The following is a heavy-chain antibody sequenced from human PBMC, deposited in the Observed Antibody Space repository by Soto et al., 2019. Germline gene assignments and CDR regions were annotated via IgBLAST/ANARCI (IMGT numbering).Heavy chain of an antibody. V-gene: IGHV3-30-3*01. D-gene: IGHD1-26*01. J-gene: IGHJ3*01. CDR2: IPYDGNSP. Sequence: QVQLVESGGGVVQPGTSMRLSCAASGFTFSTYTMHWVRQAPGKGLEWVALIPYDGNSPYYAASVKGRFTISRDNSKNTLYLQLSSLRVEDTALYYCATASGTYFSDAFDVWGQGTVVTVSS. CDR3: ATASGTYFSDAFDV. CDR1: GFTFSTYT.